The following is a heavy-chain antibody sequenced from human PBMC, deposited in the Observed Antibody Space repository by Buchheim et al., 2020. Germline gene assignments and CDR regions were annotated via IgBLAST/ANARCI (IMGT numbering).Heavy chain of an antibody. CDR3: AKERNYYSSGINNEYFQH. D-gene: IGHD3-10*01. J-gene: IGHJ1*01. CDR1: GFTFSSYA. Sequence: QVQLVDSGGGVVQPGRSLRLSCAASGFTFSSYAMHWVRQAPGKGLEWVAVISYDGNNKYYADSVKGRFTISRDNSKNTLYLQMNRLRAEDTAVYYCAKERNYYSSGINNEYFQHWGQGTL. V-gene: IGHV3-30-3*01. CDR2: ISYDGNNK.